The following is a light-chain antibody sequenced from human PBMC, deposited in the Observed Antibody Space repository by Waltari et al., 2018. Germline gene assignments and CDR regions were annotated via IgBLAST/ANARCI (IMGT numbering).Light chain of an antibody. CDR1: QGINQY. V-gene: IGKV1-33*01. Sequence: DIQMTQSPSSLSASVGDRVTITCQASQGINQYLNWYQQKPGKPPNLLIYDASNLETGVPSRFSGSGSGRHFTLTISSLQPEDIATYYCQQYGNLPPSVTFGQGTRLEIK. CDR2: DAS. J-gene: IGKJ5*01. CDR3: QQYGNLPPSVT.